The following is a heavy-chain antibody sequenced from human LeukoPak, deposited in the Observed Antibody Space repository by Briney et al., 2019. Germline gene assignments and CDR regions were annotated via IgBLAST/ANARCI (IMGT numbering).Heavy chain of an antibody. CDR1: GFTFSDYY. CDR2: ISSSSSYT. CDR3: ASAAAGKGY. V-gene: IGHV3-11*06. D-gene: IGHD6-13*01. J-gene: IGHJ4*02. Sequence: GRSLRLSCAASGFTFSDYYMSWIRQAPGKGLEWVSYISSSSSYTNYADSVKGRFTISRDNAKNSLYLQMNSLRAEDMAVYYCASAAAGKGYWGQGTLVTVSS.